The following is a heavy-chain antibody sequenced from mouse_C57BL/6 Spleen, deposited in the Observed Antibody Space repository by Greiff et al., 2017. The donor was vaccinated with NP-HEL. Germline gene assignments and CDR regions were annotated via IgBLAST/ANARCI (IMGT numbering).Heavy chain of an antibody. CDR2: ISDGGSYT. CDR1: GFTFSSYA. V-gene: IGHV5-4*03. CDR3: AVLRSGFYAMDY. Sequence: DVKLVESGGGLVKPGGSLKLSCAASGFTFSSYAMSWVRQTPEKRLEWVATISDGGSYTYYPDNVKGRFTISRDNAKNNLYLQMSHLKSEDTAMYYCAVLRSGFYAMDYWGQGTSVTVSS. J-gene: IGHJ4*01. D-gene: IGHD1-1*01.